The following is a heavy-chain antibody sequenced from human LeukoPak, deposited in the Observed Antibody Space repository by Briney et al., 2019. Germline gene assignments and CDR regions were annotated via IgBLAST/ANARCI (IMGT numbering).Heavy chain of an antibody. V-gene: IGHV5-51*01. CDR2: IYPGDSDT. D-gene: IGHD4/OR15-4a*01. CDR3: ARLARTGATYYYCMDV. CDR1: GYSFTSYW. J-gene: IGHJ6*02. Sequence: EESLKISCKGSGYSFTSYWIGWVRQMPGKGLEWMGVIYPGDSDTRYSPSFQGQVTISADKSISTAYLQWSSLKASDTAMYYCARLARTGATYYYCMDVWGQGTTVTVSS.